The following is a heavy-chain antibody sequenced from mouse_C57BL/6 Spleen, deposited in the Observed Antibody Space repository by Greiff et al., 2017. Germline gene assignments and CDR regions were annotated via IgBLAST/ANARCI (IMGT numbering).Heavy chain of an antibody. CDR1: GYTFTSYD. V-gene: IGHV1-85*01. Sequence: VQLQQSGPELVKPGASVKLSCKASGYTFTSYDINWVKQRPGQGLEWIGWIYPRDGSTKYNEKFKGKATLTVDTSSSTAYMELHSLTSEDSAVYFCARSPFYDYDGGAWFAYWGQGTLVTVSA. D-gene: IGHD2-4*01. CDR3: ARSPFYDYDGGAWFAY. J-gene: IGHJ3*01. CDR2: IYPRDGST.